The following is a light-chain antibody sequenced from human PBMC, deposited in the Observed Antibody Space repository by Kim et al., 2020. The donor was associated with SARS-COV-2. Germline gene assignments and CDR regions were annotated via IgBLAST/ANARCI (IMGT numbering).Light chain of an antibody. V-gene: IGKV1-NL1*01. J-gene: IGKJ1*01. Sequence: SNSLAWYQHKPGKASKLLVYGASRLQSGVPSRFSGSGSGTDYTLTISSLQPEDLGTFYCQQSYGMPWTFGQGTKVEIK. CDR1: SNS. CDR3: QQSYGMPWT. CDR2: GAS.